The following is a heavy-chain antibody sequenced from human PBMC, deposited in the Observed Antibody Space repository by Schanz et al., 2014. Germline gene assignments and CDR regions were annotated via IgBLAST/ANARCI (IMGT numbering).Heavy chain of an antibody. CDR2: ISVYNHNK. Sequence: QVQLVQSGAEVKKPGASVKVSCKASGYIFINSGISWVRQAPGQGLEWMGWISVYNHNKEYDQKFQGRVTMTTDTSTSTAYMALTDLRSDDTAVYYCARDRRFFDRDDLYYFDSWGHGTLVTVSS. D-gene: IGHD3-3*01. CDR3: ARDRRFFDRDDLYYFDS. CDR1: GYIFINSG. J-gene: IGHJ4*01. V-gene: IGHV1-18*01.